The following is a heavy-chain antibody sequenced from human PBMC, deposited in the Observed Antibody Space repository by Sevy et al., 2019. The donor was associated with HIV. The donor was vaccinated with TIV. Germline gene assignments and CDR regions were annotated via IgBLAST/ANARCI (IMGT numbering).Heavy chain of an antibody. Sequence: SETLSLTCTVSGGSISSSSYYWGWIRQPPGKGLEWIGSIYYSGSTYYNPSLKSRVTISVDTSKNQFSLKLGSVTAADTAVYYCARQKITMVRGVILNWFDPWGQGTLVTVSS. V-gene: IGHV4-39*01. CDR1: GGSISSSSYY. CDR3: ARQKITMVRGVILNWFDP. CDR2: IYYSGST. J-gene: IGHJ5*02. D-gene: IGHD3-10*01.